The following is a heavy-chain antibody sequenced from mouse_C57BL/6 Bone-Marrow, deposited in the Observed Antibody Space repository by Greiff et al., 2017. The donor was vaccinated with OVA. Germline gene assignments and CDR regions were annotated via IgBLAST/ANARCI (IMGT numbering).Heavy chain of an antibody. CDR1: GYTFTSYW. Sequence: VQLQQSGAELVMPGASVKLSCKASGYTFTSYWMHWVKQRPGQGLEWIGEIDPSDSYTNYNQKFKGKSTLTVDKSSSTAYMQLSSLTSEDSAVYYCAISYYGSTGGYWGQGTSVTVSS. CDR2: IDPSDSYT. D-gene: IGHD1-1*01. CDR3: AISYYGSTGGY. J-gene: IGHJ4*01. V-gene: IGHV1-69*01.